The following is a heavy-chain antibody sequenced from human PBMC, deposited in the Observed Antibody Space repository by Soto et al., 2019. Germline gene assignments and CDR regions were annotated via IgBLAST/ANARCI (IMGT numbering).Heavy chain of an antibody. Sequence: QLQLQESGPGLVKPSETLSLTCTVSGGSISSSSYYWGWIRQPPGKGLEWIGSIYYSGSTYYNPSLKSRVTISVDTSKNQFSLKLSSVTAADTAVYYCASVTPHRYSYGVRTGGIDYWGQGTLVTVSS. J-gene: IGHJ4*02. D-gene: IGHD5-18*01. CDR2: IYYSGST. CDR1: GGSISSSSYY. CDR3: ASVTPHRYSYGVRTGGIDY. V-gene: IGHV4-39*01.